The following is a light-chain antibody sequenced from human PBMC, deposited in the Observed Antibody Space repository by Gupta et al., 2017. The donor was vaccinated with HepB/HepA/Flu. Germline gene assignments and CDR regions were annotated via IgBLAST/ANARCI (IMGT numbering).Light chain of an antibody. J-gene: IGKJ5*01. Sequence: DIVTTQSPDSLAVSLGERATINCKSSQNLLYANNKDYLAWYQKKPGQPPKLLISWASTRESGVPDRFSGSGSRTDFTLTISGLQADDVAVYYCQQYYDIPITFGQGTRLEIK. CDR1: QNLLYANNKDY. CDR2: WAS. V-gene: IGKV4-1*01. CDR3: QQYYDIPIT.